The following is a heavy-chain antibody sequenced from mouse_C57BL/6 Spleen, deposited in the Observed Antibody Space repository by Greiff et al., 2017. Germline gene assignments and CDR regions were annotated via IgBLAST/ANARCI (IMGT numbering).Heavy chain of an antibody. CDR1: GFTFSDYG. D-gene: IGHD2-4*01. Sequence: EVKVVESGGGLVKPGGSLKLSCAASGFTFSDYGMHWVRQAPEKGLEWVAYISSGSSTIYYADTVKGRFTISRDNAKNTLFLQMTSLRSEDTAMYYCARNLYDYDDPYAMDYWGQGTSVTVSS. V-gene: IGHV5-17*01. J-gene: IGHJ4*01. CDR2: ISSGSSTI. CDR3: ARNLYDYDDPYAMDY.